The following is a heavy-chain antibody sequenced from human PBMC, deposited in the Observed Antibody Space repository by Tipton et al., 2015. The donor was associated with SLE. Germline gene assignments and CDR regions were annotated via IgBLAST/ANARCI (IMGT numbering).Heavy chain of an antibody. Sequence: LRLSCTVSGGSISSSSYYWGWIRQPPGKGLEWIGSIYYSGSTYYNPSLKSRVTISVDTSKNQFSLKLSSVTAADTAVYYCARDPYMVRGVNDAFDIWGQGTMVTVSS. CDR3: ARDPYMVRGVNDAFDI. V-gene: IGHV4-39*07. J-gene: IGHJ3*02. CDR2: IYYSGST. CDR1: GGSISSSSYY. D-gene: IGHD3-10*01.